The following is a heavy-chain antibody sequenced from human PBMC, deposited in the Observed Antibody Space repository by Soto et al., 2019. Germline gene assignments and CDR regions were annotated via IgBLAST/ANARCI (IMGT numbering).Heavy chain of an antibody. Sequence: ASVKVTWKASGYTFTGYYVHWLRQAPGQGLEWMGWINPNSGGTNYAQKFQGWVTMTRDTSISTAYMELSRLRSDDTAVYYCARGAWFGASYYMDVWGKGTTVTVSS. CDR2: INPNSGGT. J-gene: IGHJ6*03. V-gene: IGHV1-2*04. CDR1: GYTFTGYY. D-gene: IGHD3-10*01. CDR3: ARGAWFGASYYMDV.